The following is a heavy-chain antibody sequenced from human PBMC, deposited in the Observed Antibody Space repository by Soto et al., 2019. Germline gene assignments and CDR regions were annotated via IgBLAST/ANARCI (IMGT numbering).Heavy chain of an antibody. CDR1: GFTFSSYG. CDR3: ASSRGNSVFDY. Sequence: PGGSLRLSCAASGFTFSSYGMHWVRQAPGKGLEWVAVIWYDGSNKYYADSVKGRFTISRDNSKNTLYLQMNSLRAEDTAVYYCASSRGNSVFDYWGQGTLVTVS. J-gene: IGHJ4*02. V-gene: IGHV3-33*01. CDR2: IWYDGSNK. D-gene: IGHD2-15*01.